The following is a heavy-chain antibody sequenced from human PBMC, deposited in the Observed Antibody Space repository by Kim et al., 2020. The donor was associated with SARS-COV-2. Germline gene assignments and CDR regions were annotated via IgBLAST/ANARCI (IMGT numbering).Heavy chain of an antibody. CDR3: AKGWEWELPGGFDN. D-gene: IGHD1-26*01. J-gene: IGHJ4*02. Sequence: GGSLRHSCAASGFTFDDYAMHWVRQAPGKGLEWVSGISWNSGSIGYADSVKSRFTISRDNAKNSLYRQMNSLRAEDTALYYCAKGWEWELPGGFDNWGQGTLDSVSS. CDR1: GFTFDDYA. V-gene: IGHV3-9*01. CDR2: ISWNSGSI.